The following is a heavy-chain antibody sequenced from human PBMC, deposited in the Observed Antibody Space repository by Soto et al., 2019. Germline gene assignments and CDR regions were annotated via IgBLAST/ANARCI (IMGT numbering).Heavy chain of an antibody. CDR3: ARGGYYGSGSYYTHYYYMDV. Sequence: GGSLRLSCAASGFTFSSYSMNWVRQAPGKGLEWVLYISISSSSIYYADSLKGRFTISRDYAMISLYLQMNSLRAEDTAVYYCARGGYYGSGSYYTHYYYMDVWGKGTTVTVS. CDR2: ISISSSSI. D-gene: IGHD3-10*01. CDR1: GFTFSSYS. V-gene: IGHV3-48*01. J-gene: IGHJ6*03.